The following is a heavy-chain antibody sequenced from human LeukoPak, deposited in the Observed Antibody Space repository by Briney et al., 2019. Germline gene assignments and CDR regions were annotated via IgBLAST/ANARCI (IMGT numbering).Heavy chain of an antibody. CDR1: GFTLRNYW. CDR2: INGDGTSA. CDR3: ARVAYCGGDCYSLDYYYMDV. V-gene: IGHV3-74*01. Sequence: PGGSLRLSCAASGFTLRNYWMHWVRQTPGKGLLWASRINGDGTSATYAGSVKGRFTISRDNAKNTLYLQMNSLRAEDTAVYYCARVAYCGGDCYSLDYYYMDVWGKGTTVTVSS. J-gene: IGHJ6*03. D-gene: IGHD2-21*02.